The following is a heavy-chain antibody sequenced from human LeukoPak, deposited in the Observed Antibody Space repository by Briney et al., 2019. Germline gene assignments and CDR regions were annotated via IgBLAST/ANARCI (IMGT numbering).Heavy chain of an antibody. D-gene: IGHD3-22*01. CDR2: IIPILGIA. V-gene: IGHV1-69*04. Sequence: GASVKVSCKASGGTFSSYAISWVRQAPGQVLVWMGRIIPILGIANYAQKFQGRVTITADKSTSTAYMELSSLRSEDTAVYYCAGDDYYDSSGYYHRSYFFDYWGQGTLVTVSS. CDR1: GGTFSSYA. J-gene: IGHJ4*02. CDR3: AGDDYYDSSGYYHRSYFFDY.